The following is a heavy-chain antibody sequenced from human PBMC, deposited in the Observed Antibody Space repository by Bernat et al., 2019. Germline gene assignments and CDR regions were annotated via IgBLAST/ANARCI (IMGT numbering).Heavy chain of an antibody. CDR1: GYSFTTYW. CDR3: GRHQCSGGTCQLDY. Sequence: EVQLVQSGAEVKKPGESLKISCKGSGYSFTTYWIAWVRQMPGKGLEWMGIIDPRDSDTRYSPSFQGQVTISAGKSIGTAYLQWSSLKASDTAMYYCGRHQCSGGTCQLDYWGQGTLVTVSS. D-gene: IGHD2-15*01. CDR2: IDPRDSDT. V-gene: IGHV5-51*01. J-gene: IGHJ4*02.